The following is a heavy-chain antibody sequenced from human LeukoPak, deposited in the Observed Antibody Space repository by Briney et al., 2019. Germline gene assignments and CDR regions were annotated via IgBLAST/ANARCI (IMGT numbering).Heavy chain of an antibody. CDR2: INHSGST. CDR1: GGSFSGYY. Sequence: PSETLSLTCAVYGGSFSGYYWSWIRQPPGKGLEWIGEINHSGSTNYNPSLKSRVTISVDTSKNQFSLKLSSVTAADTAVYYCARDGYYYDSSGYYYFDYWGQGTLVTVSS. D-gene: IGHD3-22*01. V-gene: IGHV4-34*01. J-gene: IGHJ4*02. CDR3: ARDGYYYDSSGYYYFDY.